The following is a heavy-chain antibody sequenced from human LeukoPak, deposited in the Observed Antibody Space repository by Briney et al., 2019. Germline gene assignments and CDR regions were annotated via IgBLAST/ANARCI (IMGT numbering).Heavy chain of an antibody. CDR3: ARTTIFGVANWFDP. CDR2: ISSSGSTI. Sequence: PGGSLRLSCAASGFTFSDYYMSWIRQAPGKGLEWISYISSSGSTIYYADSVKGRFTISRDNAKNSLYLQMNSLRAEDTAVYYCARTTIFGVANWFDPWGQRTLVTVSS. J-gene: IGHJ5*02. V-gene: IGHV3-11*04. CDR1: GFTFSDYY. D-gene: IGHD3-3*01.